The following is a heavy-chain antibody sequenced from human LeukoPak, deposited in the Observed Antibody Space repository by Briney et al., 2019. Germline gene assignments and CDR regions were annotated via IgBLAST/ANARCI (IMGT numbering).Heavy chain of an antibody. V-gene: IGHV5-51*01. J-gene: IGHJ4*02. CDR3: ARQGGRRYSYVDY. CDR2: IYPGDSDT. CDR1: GYSFTSYW. Sequence: GESLKISYKGSGYSFTSYWIGWVRQMPGKGLEWMGIIYPGDSDTRYSPSFQGQVTISAAKSISTAYLQWSSLKASDTAMYYCARQGGRRYSYVDYWGQGTLVTVSS. D-gene: IGHD5-18*01.